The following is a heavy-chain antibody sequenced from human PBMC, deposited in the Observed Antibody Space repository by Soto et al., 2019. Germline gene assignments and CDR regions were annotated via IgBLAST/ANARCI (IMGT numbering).Heavy chain of an antibody. V-gene: IGHV3-30*03. CDR3: AEASCSWDVYVYYGMDV. Sequence: QVQLVESGGGVVQPGRSLRLSCAASRFTFSSYGIHWVRQAPGKGLEWVAVISYDGSNKYYADSVKGRFTISRDNSKNALYLQMDSLGAGGSAVYYCAEASCSWDVYVYYGMDVWGPGTTVTVSS. J-gene: IGHJ6*02. CDR1: RFTFSSYG. CDR2: ISYDGSNK. D-gene: IGHD6-13*01.